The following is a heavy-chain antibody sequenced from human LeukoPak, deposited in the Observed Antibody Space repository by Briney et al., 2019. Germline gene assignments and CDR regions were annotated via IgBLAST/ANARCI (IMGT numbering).Heavy chain of an antibody. CDR2: IYTSGST. J-gene: IGHJ4*02. CDR1: GGSISSTDYY. V-gene: IGHV4-39*07. Sequence: SETLSLTCTVSGGSISSTDYYWGWIRQPPGKGLEWVVSIYTSGSTNYNPSLKSRVTMSVDTSKNQFSLKLSSVTAADTAVYYCARDPRLWGQGTLVTVSS. CDR3: ARDPRL.